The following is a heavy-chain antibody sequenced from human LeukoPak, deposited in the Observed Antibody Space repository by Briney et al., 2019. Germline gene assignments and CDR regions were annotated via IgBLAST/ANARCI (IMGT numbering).Heavy chain of an antibody. CDR1: GFTFANHW. D-gene: IGHD2-8*02. V-gene: IGHV3-7*01. J-gene: IGHJ5*02. CDR2: IKQDESKT. CDR3: ARETSLYCSGNDCYWAFDR. Sequence: PGGSLRLSCVAYGFTFANHWMSWVRQAPGKGPEWVANIKQDESKTYYLDSVKGRFTISRDNAKNSLYLQINSLRAEDTAVYYCARETSLYCSGNDCYWAFDRWGQGTLVTVSS.